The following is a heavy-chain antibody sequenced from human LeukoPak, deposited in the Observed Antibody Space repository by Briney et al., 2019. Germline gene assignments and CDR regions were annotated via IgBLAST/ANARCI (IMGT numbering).Heavy chain of an antibody. Sequence: GGSLRLSCAASGFTFSNFAMNWVRQAPGEGLEWVSTISGSGDNTYYAESVKGRFTISRDNSENTLYLQMNSLRVEDTAVYYCAKDRVARGEYFDYWGQGTLVTVSS. CDR1: GFTFSNFA. V-gene: IGHV3-23*01. J-gene: IGHJ4*02. CDR2: ISGSGDNT. D-gene: IGHD3-10*01. CDR3: AKDRVARGEYFDY.